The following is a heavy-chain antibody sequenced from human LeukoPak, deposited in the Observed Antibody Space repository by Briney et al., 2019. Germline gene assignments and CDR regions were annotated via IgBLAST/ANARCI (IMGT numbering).Heavy chain of an antibody. V-gene: IGHV1-18*01. D-gene: IGHD1-1*01. Sequence: GASVKVSCKASGYIFTNYGISWVRQAPGQGLEWVGWISGYNDNAHYAQKLQGRVTMTRETSTSTVYMELRSLSSGDTAIYYCARDGNDVMDYWGQGTLVTVSS. CDR1: GYIFTNYG. CDR3: ARDGNDVMDY. J-gene: IGHJ4*02. CDR2: ISGYNDNA.